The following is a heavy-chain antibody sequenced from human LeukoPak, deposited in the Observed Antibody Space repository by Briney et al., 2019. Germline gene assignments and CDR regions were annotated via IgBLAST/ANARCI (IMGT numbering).Heavy chain of an antibody. CDR1: GFTFSNYA. V-gene: IGHV3-64*01. D-gene: IGHD3-9*01. Sequence: GGSLRLSCAASGFTFSNYAMHWVRRAPGKGLKYVSAITSNGGSTYYANSVKGRFTISRDNSKNTLYLQMNKLRPEDTALYYCATGNDILTSFYEWGLGTLVTVSS. J-gene: IGHJ4*02. CDR2: ITSNGGST. CDR3: ATGNDILTSFYE.